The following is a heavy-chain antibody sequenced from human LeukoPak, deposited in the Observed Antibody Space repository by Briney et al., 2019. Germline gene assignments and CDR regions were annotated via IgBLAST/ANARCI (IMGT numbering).Heavy chain of an antibody. V-gene: IGHV3-21*01. CDR3: ANLAAFYDSSGYVFDY. CDR1: GFTFSSYS. Sequence: GGSLRLSCAASGFTFSSYSMNWVRQAPGKGLEWVSSISSSSSYIYYADSVKGRFTISRDNAKNSLYLQMNSLRAEDTAVYYCANLAAFYDSSGYVFDYWGQGTLVTVSS. D-gene: IGHD3-22*01. CDR2: ISSSSSYI. J-gene: IGHJ4*02.